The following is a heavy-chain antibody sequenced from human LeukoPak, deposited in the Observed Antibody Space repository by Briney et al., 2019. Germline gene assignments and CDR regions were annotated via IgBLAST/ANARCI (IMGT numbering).Heavy chain of an antibody. D-gene: IGHD3-9*01. J-gene: IGHJ3*02. CDR3: ARHEASWSVLRYLRGHAFDI. CDR1: GGSISSYY. CDR2: IYTSGST. V-gene: IGHV4-4*07. Sequence: SETLSLTCTVSGGSISSYYWSWIRQPAGKGLEWIGRIYTSGSTNYNPSLKSRVTMSVDTSKNQFSLKLSSVTAADTAVYYCARHEASWSVLRYLRGHAFDIWGQGTMITVSS.